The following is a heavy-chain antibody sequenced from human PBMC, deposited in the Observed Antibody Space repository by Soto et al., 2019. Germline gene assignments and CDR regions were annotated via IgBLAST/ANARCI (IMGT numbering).Heavy chain of an antibody. CDR2: IWFDGSKE. CDR3: ARAVPAAKGWFDS. D-gene: IGHD2-2*01. CDR1: GFTFSSYG. Sequence: QVELVESGGGVVQPGGSLRLACAASGFTFSSYGMHWVRQAPGKGLEWVAVIWFDGSKEFYAASVEGRFTISSDNSKNMVYLEMNSPRDVDTAVYYCARAVPAAKGWFDSWGQGTLVTVSS. J-gene: IGHJ5*01. V-gene: IGHV3-33*01.